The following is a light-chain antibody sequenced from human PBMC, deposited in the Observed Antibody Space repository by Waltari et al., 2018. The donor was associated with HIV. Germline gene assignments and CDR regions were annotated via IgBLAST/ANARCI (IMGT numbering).Light chain of an antibody. Sequence: QSVLTQPPSVFGAPGQRVSISCTGSSSNIGAGYDVHWYQQLPGTAPKLLVYINHNRPSGVPDRFAGSKAGTSASLAITRRQPENETHYYCQSYDRSLSVVFGGGTKLTVL. CDR3: QSYDRSLSVV. V-gene: IGLV1-40*01. CDR1: SSNIGAGYD. CDR2: INH. J-gene: IGLJ2*01.